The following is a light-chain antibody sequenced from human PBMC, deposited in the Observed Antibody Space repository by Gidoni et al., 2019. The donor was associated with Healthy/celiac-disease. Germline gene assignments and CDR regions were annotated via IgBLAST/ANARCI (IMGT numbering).Light chain of an antibody. CDR2: DAS. Sequence: EIVLTQSPATLSLSPGERATLSCRASQSVSSYLAWYQQKPGQAPRLLIYDASNRATGIPARFSGSGSGTDFTLTISSLEPEDFAVYYCQQRSNWRGVYTFXQXTKLEIK. V-gene: IGKV3-11*01. J-gene: IGKJ2*01. CDR1: QSVSSY. CDR3: QQRSNWRGVYT.